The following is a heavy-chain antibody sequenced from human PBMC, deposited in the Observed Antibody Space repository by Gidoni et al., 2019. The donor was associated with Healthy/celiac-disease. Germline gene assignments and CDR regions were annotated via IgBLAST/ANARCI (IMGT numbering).Heavy chain of an antibody. D-gene: IGHD6-13*01. V-gene: IGHV3-23*01. J-gene: IGHJ4*02. CDR2: ISGSCCST. CDR3: AKDGGDSSSWYLGY. Sequence: EVQLLESGGGLVQPGGSLRLSCEASGFTYSSYAMSWVRQAPGRGLDWVSAISGSCCSTYYADSVKGRFTISRDNSKNTLYLQMNSLRAEDTAVYYCAKDGGDSSSWYLGYWGQGTLVTVSS. CDR1: GFTYSSYA.